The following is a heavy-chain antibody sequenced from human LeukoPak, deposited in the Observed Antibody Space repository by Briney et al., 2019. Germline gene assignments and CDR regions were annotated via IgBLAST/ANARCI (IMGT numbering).Heavy chain of an antibody. V-gene: IGHV3-9*01. CDR1: GFTFDDYA. Sequence: GGSLRLSCAASGFTFDDYAMHWVRQAPGKGLEWVSGISWSSGSIGYADSVKGRLTISRDNAKNSLYLQMNSLRAEDTALYYCAKDRGRRWLQFDYWGQGTLATVSS. CDR3: AKDRGRRWLQFDY. CDR2: ISWSSGSI. D-gene: IGHD5-24*01. J-gene: IGHJ4*02.